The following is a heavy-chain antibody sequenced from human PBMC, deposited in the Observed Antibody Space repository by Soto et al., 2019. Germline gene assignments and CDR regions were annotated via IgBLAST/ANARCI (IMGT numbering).Heavy chain of an antibody. Sequence: EVQLLESGGGLVQPGGSLRLSCAASGFTFSSYAMSWVRQAPGKGLEWVSAISGSGGSTYYADSVKGRFTISRDNSKNTLYMQMNGLRAGYTAVYYCAKDDYGSSWADSGPWPSLGMDVWGQGTTVTVSS. D-gene: IGHD6-13*01. CDR3: AKDDYGSSWADSGPWPSLGMDV. J-gene: IGHJ6*02. CDR1: GFTFSSYA. V-gene: IGHV3-23*01. CDR2: ISGSGGST.